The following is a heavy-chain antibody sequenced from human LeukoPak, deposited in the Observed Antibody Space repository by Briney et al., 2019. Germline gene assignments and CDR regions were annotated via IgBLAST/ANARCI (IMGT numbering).Heavy chain of an antibody. CDR1: GFTYTNYA. D-gene: IGHD7-27*01. Sequence: SGGSLRLFCAASGFTYTNYAMHWVRQAPGKGLEYVSVISNNGDNTYYGDSVRGRFTISRDNSRTTVFLQMTSLRAEDTAVYYGVKEASQTPGVDYWGQGTLVTVSS. V-gene: IGHV3-64D*09. J-gene: IGHJ4*02. CDR2: ISNNGDNT. CDR3: VKEASQTPGVDY.